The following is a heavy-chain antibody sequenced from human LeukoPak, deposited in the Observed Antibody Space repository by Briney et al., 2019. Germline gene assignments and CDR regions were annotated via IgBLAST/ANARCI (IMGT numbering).Heavy chain of an antibody. Sequence: ASVKVSCKASGYTFTSYYMHWVRQAPGQGLEWMGIINPSGGSTSYAQKFQGRVTMTRDTSTSTVYMELSSLRSEDTAVYYCARVQPTEDTATAPGYFDYWGQGTLVTVSS. CDR2: INPSGGST. CDR3: ARVQPTEDTATAPGYFDY. D-gene: IGHD5-18*01. CDR1: GYTFTSYY. V-gene: IGHV1-46*01. J-gene: IGHJ4*02.